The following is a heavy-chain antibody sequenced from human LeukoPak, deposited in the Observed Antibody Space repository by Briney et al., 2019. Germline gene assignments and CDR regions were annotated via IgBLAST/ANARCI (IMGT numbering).Heavy chain of an antibody. CDR3: ASLLGDKTIFDY. J-gene: IGHJ4*02. CDR1: GFIFSSRW. V-gene: IGHV3-7*01. Sequence: GGSLRLSCAASGFIFSSRWMSWVRQAPGKGLEWVANIMRNGSGAYYVDSVKGRFTISRDNAKNTLYLQMNSLRAEDTAVYYCASLLGDKTIFDYWGQGTLVTVSS. CDR2: IMRNGSGA. D-gene: IGHD1-26*01.